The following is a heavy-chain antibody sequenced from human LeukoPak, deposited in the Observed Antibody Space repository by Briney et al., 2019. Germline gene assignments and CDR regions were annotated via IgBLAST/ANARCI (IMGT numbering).Heavy chain of an antibody. Sequence: GGSLRLSCAASGFTVSSNYMSWVRQAPGKGLEWVSVIYSGGSTNYADSVKGRFTISRDNSKNTLYLQMNSLRAEDTAVYYCATLSVAEYFHHWGQGTLVSVSS. J-gene: IGHJ1*01. D-gene: IGHD2-8*01. CDR2: IYSGGST. CDR3: ATLSVAEYFHH. V-gene: IGHV3-53*01. CDR1: GFTVSSNY.